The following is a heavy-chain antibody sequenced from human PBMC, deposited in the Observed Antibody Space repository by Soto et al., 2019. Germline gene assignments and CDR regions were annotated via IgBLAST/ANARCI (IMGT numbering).Heavy chain of an antibody. CDR2: ISYDGSNK. CDR1: GFTFSSYA. V-gene: IGHV3-30-3*01. J-gene: IGHJ4*02. CDR3: ARGFSGGYYDSSDSVFFDY. Sequence: QVQLVESGGGVVQPGRSLRLSCAASGFTFSSYAMHWVRQAPGKGLEWVAVISYDGSNKYYADSVKGRFTISRDNSKNTMYQQMNNLRGDDTALYYCARGFSGGYYDSSDSVFFDYWGQGALVTVSS. D-gene: IGHD3-22*01.